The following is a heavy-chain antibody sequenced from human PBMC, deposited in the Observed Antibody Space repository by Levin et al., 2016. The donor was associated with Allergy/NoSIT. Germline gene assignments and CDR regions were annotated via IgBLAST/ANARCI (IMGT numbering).Heavy chain of an antibody. V-gene: IGHV3-30*04. J-gene: IGHJ6*02. Sequence: GGSLRLSCAVSGFTFSSYAMHWVRQAPGKGLEWVAVISYDGSNKYYADSVKGRFTISRDNSKNTLYLQMNSLRAEDTAVYYCARDRLKYGDYYYYGMDVWGQGTTVTVSS. CDR3: ARDRLKYGDYYYYGMDV. CDR1: GFTFSSYA. D-gene: IGHD4-17*01. CDR2: ISYDGSNK.